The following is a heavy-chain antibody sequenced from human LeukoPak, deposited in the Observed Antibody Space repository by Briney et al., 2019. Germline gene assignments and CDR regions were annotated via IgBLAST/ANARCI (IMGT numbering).Heavy chain of an antibody. J-gene: IGHJ4*02. D-gene: IGHD2-21*01. Sequence: ASVKVSCKASGYTFTSYGISWVRQAPGQGLEWMGWISAYNGNTNYAQKFQGRVTITADKSTSTAFMELSSLRSDDTAVYSCASIAYYAFDYWGQGTLVTVSS. CDR3: ASIAYYAFDY. CDR2: ISAYNGNT. V-gene: IGHV1-18*01. CDR1: GYTFTSYG.